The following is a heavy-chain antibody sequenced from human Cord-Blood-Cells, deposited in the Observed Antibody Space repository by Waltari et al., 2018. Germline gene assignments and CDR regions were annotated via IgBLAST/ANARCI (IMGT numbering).Heavy chain of an antibody. CDR1: GGSISSSSYY. CDR3: ARSYKSMTTVTYFDY. V-gene: IGHV4-39*01. CDR2: IYYSGST. J-gene: IGHJ4*02. Sequence: QLQLQESGPGLVKPSETLSLTCTVSGGSISSSSYYWGWIRQPPGKGLEWIGSIYYSGSTYYNPSLKSRVTISVDTSKNQFSRKLSSVTAADTAVYYCARSYKSMTTVTYFDYWGQGTLVTVSS. D-gene: IGHD4-17*01.